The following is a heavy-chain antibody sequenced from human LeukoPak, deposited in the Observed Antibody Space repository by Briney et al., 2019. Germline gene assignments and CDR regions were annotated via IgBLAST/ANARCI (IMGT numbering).Heavy chain of an antibody. CDR2: INNSGST. J-gene: IGHJ4*02. CDR3: ARLYYYGSGTSRPE. V-gene: IGHV4-34*01. CDR1: GGSFSDYY. Sequence: SETLSLTCAVYGGSFSDYYWSWIRQPPGKGLEWVGEINNSGSTNYYPSLKSGVTISVNTAKNQFSLNLNSVSAADTAGYYCARLYYYGSGTSRPEWGQGTLVTVSS. D-gene: IGHD3-10*01.